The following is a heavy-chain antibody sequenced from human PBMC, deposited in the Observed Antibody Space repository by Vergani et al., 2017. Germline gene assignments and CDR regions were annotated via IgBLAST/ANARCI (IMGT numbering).Heavy chain of an antibody. Sequence: QITLKESGPTLVKPTQTLTLTCTFSGFSLSTSGVGVGWIRQPPGKALAWLALIYWDDDKRYSPSLKSRLTITKDTSNNQMVLTMTNMDPVDTATYYCAHISDIVAAFSYWGQGTLVTVSS. CDR1: GFSLSTSGVG. CDR2: IYWDDDK. CDR3: AHISDIVAAFSY. J-gene: IGHJ4*02. V-gene: IGHV2-5*02. D-gene: IGHD5-12*01.